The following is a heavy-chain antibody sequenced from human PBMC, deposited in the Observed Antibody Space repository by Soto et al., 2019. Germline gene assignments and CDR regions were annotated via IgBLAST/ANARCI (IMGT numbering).Heavy chain of an antibody. D-gene: IGHD6-13*01. J-gene: IGHJ6*02. V-gene: IGHV2-5*01. CDR3: AHFRIAAAGPNYYYYYGMDV. Sequence: SGPTLVNPTQTLTLTCTFSGFSLSTSGVGVGWIRQPPGKALEWLALIYWNDDKRYSPSLKSRLTITKGTSKNQVVLTMTNMDPVDTATYYCAHFRIAAAGPNYYYYYGMDVWGQGTTVTVSS. CDR2: IYWNDDK. CDR1: GFSLSTSGVG.